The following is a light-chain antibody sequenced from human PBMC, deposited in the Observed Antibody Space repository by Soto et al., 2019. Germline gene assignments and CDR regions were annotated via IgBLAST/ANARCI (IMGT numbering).Light chain of an antibody. CDR2: GAS. Sequence: ETVMTQSPATLSVSPGERATLSCRASQSVSSNLAWYQQKPGQAPRLLMYGASTRATGIPARFSGSGSGTEFTLPISSLQSEDFAVYYCQQYNNWPPWTCGQGTKVEI. CDR1: QSVSSN. V-gene: IGKV3-15*01. CDR3: QQYNNWPPWT. J-gene: IGKJ1*01.